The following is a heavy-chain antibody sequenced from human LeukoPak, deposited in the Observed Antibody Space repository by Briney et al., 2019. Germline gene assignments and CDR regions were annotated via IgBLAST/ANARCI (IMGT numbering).Heavy chain of an antibody. D-gene: IGHD3-22*01. Sequence: GGSLRLSCAASGFTFSSYAMSWVRQAPGKGLEWASTLSGSGGNTYYADSVKGRVTISRDNSKNTLYLQMNSLRAEDTAVYHCAKGSYYYDSADYFDYWGQGTLVTVPS. CDR3: AKGSYYYDSADYFDY. J-gene: IGHJ4*02. CDR1: GFTFSSYA. CDR2: LSGSGGNT. V-gene: IGHV3-23*01.